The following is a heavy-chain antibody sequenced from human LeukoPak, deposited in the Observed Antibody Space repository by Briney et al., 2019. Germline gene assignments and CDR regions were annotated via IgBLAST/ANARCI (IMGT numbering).Heavy chain of an antibody. D-gene: IGHD2-21*02. Sequence: ASVKVSCKASGYTFIGFYMHWVRQAPGQGLEWMGIINTSGGSTRYAQKFQGRVTMTRDTSTSTVCMELNSLRFDDTAVYYCAREASCGGDCYSVGGAFDIWGQGTMVTVSS. J-gene: IGHJ3*02. CDR1: GYTFIGFY. V-gene: IGHV1-46*01. CDR2: INTSGGST. CDR3: AREASCGGDCYSVGGAFDI.